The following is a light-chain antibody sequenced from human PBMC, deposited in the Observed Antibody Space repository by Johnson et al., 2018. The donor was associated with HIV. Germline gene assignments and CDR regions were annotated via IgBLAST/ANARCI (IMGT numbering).Light chain of an antibody. V-gene: IGLV1-51*01. J-gene: IGLJ1*01. CDR3: GTWDGTLSGV. Sequence: QSVLTQPPSVSAAPGQKVTISCSGSSSNIGRNYVSWYQQLPGTAPKLLIFDNNKRPSGIPDRFSGSKSGTSATLGITGLQAGDEADYYCGTWDGTLSGVFGTGTKVTVL. CDR2: DNN. CDR1: SSNIGRNY.